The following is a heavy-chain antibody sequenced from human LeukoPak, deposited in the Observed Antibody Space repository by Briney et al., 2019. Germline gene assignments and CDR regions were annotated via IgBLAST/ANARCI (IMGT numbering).Heavy chain of an antibody. Sequence: GTSQRPLCPPAALTFSSYCMRWVRQAPGKGLEWVAVISYDVRNKYHADSVTGRFTISRDNYKNTLYLQINRLRAEDTAVYYCAKTDAVGYWYFDLGGRGPLVAVPS. J-gene: IGHJ2*01. CDR3: AKTDAVGYWYFDL. CDR1: ALTFSSYC. D-gene: IGHD4-23*01. CDR2: ISYDVRNK. V-gene: IGHV3-30*18.